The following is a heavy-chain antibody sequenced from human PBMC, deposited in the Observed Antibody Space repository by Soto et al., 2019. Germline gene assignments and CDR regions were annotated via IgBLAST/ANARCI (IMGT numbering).Heavy chain of an antibody. CDR2: ITGYGSTT. V-gene: IGHV3-23*01. D-gene: IGHD1-26*01. CDR3: AKYAKSLWDHFDY. J-gene: IGHJ4*02. CDR1: GFTFNNYA. Sequence: PGGSLRLSCAASGFTFNNYAMSWVRQAPGEGLEWVSTITGYGSTTYYADSVKGRFTISRDNSKNTLYLQMVSLGAEDTAVYYCAKYAKSLWDHFDYRGLGTLVTVSS.